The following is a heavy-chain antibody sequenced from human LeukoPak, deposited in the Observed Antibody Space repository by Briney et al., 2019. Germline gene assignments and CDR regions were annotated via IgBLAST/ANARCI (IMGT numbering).Heavy chain of an antibody. D-gene: IGHD3/OR15-3a*01. J-gene: IGHJ4*02. Sequence: SETLSLTCTVSGISISSSNSYWGWLRQPPGKGLEWIGSIYYTGNTYYNASLKSRVTISIDTSKNQISLRLTSVTAADTAMYYCARQTGSGLFTLPGGQGTLVTVSS. CDR2: IYYTGNT. CDR1: GISISSSNSY. V-gene: IGHV4-39*01. CDR3: ARQTGSGLFTLP.